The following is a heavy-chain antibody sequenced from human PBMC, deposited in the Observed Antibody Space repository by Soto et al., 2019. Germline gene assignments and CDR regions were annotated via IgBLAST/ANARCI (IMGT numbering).Heavy chain of an antibody. Sequence: PSETLSLTCAVYAGSFSQYYWNWIRQSPGKGLEWIGKIKHSGSSNYNPSLRSRVSISVDMSKNQFSLRLTSVTAADTAVYYCARGGSSDWQVTLDIWGQGTMVTVSS. CDR2: IKHSGSS. V-gene: IGHV4-34*01. J-gene: IGHJ3*02. D-gene: IGHD6-19*01. CDR1: AGSFSQYY. CDR3: ARGGSSDWQVTLDI.